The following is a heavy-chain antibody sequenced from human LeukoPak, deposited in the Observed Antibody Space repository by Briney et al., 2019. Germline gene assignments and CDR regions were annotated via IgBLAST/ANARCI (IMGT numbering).Heavy chain of an antibody. Sequence: ASVKVSCKASGYTFTGYYMHWVRQAPGQGLEWMGWINPNSGGTNYAQKFQGRVTMTRDTSISTAYMELSRLRSDDTAVYYCASAYCGGDCYRHWFDPWGQGTPVTVSS. V-gene: IGHV1-2*02. D-gene: IGHD2-21*02. J-gene: IGHJ5*02. CDR1: GYTFTGYY. CDR3: ASAYCGGDCYRHWFDP. CDR2: INPNSGGT.